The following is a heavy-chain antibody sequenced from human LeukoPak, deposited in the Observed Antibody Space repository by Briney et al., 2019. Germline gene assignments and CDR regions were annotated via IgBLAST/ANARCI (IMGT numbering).Heavy chain of an antibody. CDR3: ARANYDSRAVWFDT. V-gene: IGHV4-59*11. D-gene: IGHD3-3*01. J-gene: IGHJ5*02. CDR2: IYYSGST. CDR1: GGSISSHY. Sequence: PSETLSLTCTVSGGSISSHYWSWLRQPPGKGLEWIGYIYYSGSTNYNPSLKSRVTISVDTSKNQFSLKLSSVTAADTAVYYCARANYDSRAVWFDTWGQGTLVTVSS.